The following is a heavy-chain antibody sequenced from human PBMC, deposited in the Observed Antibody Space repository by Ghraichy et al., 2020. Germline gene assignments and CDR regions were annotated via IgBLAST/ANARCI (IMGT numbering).Heavy chain of an antibody. Sequence: ASVKVSCKASGYTFTSYAMHWVRQAPGQRLEWMGWINAGNGNTKYSQKFQGRVTITRDTSASTAYMELSSLRSEDTAVYYCARGHNWNHPYYYSGMDVWGQGTTVTVSS. CDR2: INAGNGNT. D-gene: IGHD1-14*01. CDR3: ARGHNWNHPYYYSGMDV. CDR1: GYTFTSYA. J-gene: IGHJ6*02. V-gene: IGHV1-3*01.